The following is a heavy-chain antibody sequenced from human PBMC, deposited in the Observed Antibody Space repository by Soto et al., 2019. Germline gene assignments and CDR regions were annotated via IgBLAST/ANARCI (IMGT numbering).Heavy chain of an antibody. CDR3: ARDQEEHDFWRGPPRGYGIDV. CDR2: IIPIFGTA. V-gene: IGHV1-69*01. Sequence: QVQLVQSGSEVTKPGSSVKVSCKASGGTFSSYAISWVRQAPGQGLEWMGGIIPIFGTANYAQKFQGRVTITADESTSTVYMELSSLRSEDTAVYYCARDQEEHDFWRGPPRGYGIDVWGQGTTVTVSS. D-gene: IGHD3-3*01. J-gene: IGHJ6*02. CDR1: GGTFSSYA.